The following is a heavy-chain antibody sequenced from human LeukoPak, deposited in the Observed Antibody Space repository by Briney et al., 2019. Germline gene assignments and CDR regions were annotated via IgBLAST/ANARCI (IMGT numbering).Heavy chain of an antibody. V-gene: IGHV4-39*01. J-gene: IGHJ3*02. CDR2: IYYSGGA. CDR3: ARQSGSRLSADAFDI. CDR1: GFAISRSSYY. D-gene: IGHD6-13*01. Sequence: SETLSLTCTVAGFAISRSSYYWGWIRQPPGKGLEWTGSIYYSGGAYYNPSLKSRATTSVDTSKNQFSLKLSSVTAADTAVYYCARQSGSRLSADAFDIWGQGTMVTVSS.